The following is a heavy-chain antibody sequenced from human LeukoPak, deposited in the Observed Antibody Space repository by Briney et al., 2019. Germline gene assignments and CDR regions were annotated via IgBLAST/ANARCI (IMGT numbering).Heavy chain of an antibody. J-gene: IGHJ3*02. Sequence: GGSLRLSCAASGFTFSSYGMHWVRQAPGKGLEWVAVIWYDGSNKYYADSVKGRFTISRDNSKNTLYLQMNGLRAEDTAVYYCASQSIVGASRGAFDIWGQGTMVTVSS. D-gene: IGHD1-26*01. V-gene: IGHV3-33*01. CDR2: IWYDGSNK. CDR1: GFTFSSYG. CDR3: ASQSIVGASRGAFDI.